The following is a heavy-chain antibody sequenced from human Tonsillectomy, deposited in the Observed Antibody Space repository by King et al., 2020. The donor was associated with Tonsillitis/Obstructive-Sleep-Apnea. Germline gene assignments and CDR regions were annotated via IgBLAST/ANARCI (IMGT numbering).Heavy chain of an antibody. J-gene: IGHJ6*03. D-gene: IGHD2-2*01. V-gene: IGHV2-26*01. CDR3: AWAPSTSYFYYYYMDV. CDR2: IFSNDEK. CDR1: GFSLSNARMG. Sequence: VTLKESGPVLVKPTETLTLTCTVSGFSLSNARMGVSWIRQPPGKALEWLAHIFSNDEKSYSTSLNSRLTISKDTSRSQVVLTMTNMDPVDTATYYCAWAPSTSYFYYYYMDVWGKGTTVTVSS.